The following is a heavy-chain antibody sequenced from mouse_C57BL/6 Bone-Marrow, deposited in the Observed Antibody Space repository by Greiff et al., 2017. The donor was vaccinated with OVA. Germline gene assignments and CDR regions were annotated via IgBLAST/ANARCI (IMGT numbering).Heavy chain of an antibody. CDR1: GYSITSGYY. CDR2: ISYDGSN. J-gene: IGHJ4*01. V-gene: IGHV3-6*01. D-gene: IGHD1-1*01. CDR3: ARKGTVPYYYAMDY. Sequence: EVKLMESGPGLVKPSQSLSLTCSVTGYSITSGYYWNWLRQFPGNKLEWMGYISYDGSNNYNPSLKNRISITRDTSKNQFFLKLNSVTTEDTATDYCARKGTVPYYYAMDYWGQGTSVTVSS.